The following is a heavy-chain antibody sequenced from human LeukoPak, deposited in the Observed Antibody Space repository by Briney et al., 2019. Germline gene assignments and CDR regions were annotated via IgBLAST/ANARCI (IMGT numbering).Heavy chain of an antibody. J-gene: IGHJ1*01. Sequence: PGGSLRLSCAASGFTFSTYWMHWVRQAPGKGLVWVSRIKSDGSTNYADSVKGRFTISTDNAKNTLSLQMNSLRPEDTGVYYCARAPSEIGGYYPEYFRHWGQGTLVTVSS. CDR3: ARAPSEIGGYYPEYFRH. D-gene: IGHD3-22*01. CDR1: GFTFSTYW. V-gene: IGHV3-74*01. CDR2: IKSDGST.